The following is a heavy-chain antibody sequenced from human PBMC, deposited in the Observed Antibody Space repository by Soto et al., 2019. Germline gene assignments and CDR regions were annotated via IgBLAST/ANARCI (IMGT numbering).Heavy chain of an antibody. V-gene: IGHV1-18*01. CDR3: ARDGDSSCWRTNNWLDP. J-gene: IGHJ5*02. Sequence: QVQLVKSGAEVKKPGASVKVSCKASGYTFTSYGISWVRQAPGQGLAWMGWISAYNGKTNYAQKLHGRVTMTTDTSTSTAYMELRSLRTDDTAVYDCARDGDSSCWRTNNWLDPWFQGTLVPV. D-gene: IGHD6-19*01. CDR2: ISAYNGKT. CDR1: GYTFTSYG.